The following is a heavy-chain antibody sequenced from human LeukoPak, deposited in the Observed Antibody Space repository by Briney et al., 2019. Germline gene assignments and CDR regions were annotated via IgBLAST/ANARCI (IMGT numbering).Heavy chain of an antibody. Sequence: SETLSLTCTVSGGSISSYYWSWIRQPPGKGLEWIGYIYYSGSTNYHPSLKSRVTISVDTSKNQFSLKLSPVTAADTAVYYCATAYDILPGYPVYFDSWGQGTLVTVSS. CDR1: GGSISSYY. CDR2: IYYSGST. J-gene: IGHJ4*02. V-gene: IGHV4-59*01. CDR3: ATAYDILPGYPVYFDS. D-gene: IGHD3-9*01.